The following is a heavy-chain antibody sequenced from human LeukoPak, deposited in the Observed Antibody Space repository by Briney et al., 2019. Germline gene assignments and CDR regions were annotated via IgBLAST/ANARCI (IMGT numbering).Heavy chain of an antibody. D-gene: IGHD6-13*01. Sequence: KPSETLSLTCAVYGGSFSGYYWSWIRQPPGKGREWIGEINHSGSTNYNPSLKSRVTISVDTSKNQFSLKLSSVTAADTAVYYCARVFPGYSSSRYYFDYWGQGTLVTVSS. CDR2: INHSGST. V-gene: IGHV4-34*01. CDR3: ARVFPGYSSSRYYFDY. J-gene: IGHJ4*02. CDR1: GGSFSGYY.